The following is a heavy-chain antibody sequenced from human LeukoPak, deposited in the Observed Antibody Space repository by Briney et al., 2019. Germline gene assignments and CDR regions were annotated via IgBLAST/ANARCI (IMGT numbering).Heavy chain of an antibody. CDR3: AKGGGVVPAASNAPQTRYYYYGMDV. Sequence: PSQTLSLTCTVSGGSISSGGYYWSWIRQHPGKGLEWIGYIYYSGSTYYNPSLKSRVTISVDTSKNQFSLKLSSVTAADTAVYYCAKGGGVVPAASNAPQTRYYYYGMDVWDQGTTVTVSS. CDR1: GGSISSGGYY. CDR2: IYYSGST. J-gene: IGHJ6*02. V-gene: IGHV4-31*03. D-gene: IGHD2-2*01.